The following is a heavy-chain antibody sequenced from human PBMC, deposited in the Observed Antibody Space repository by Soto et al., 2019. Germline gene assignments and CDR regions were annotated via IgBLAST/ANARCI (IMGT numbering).Heavy chain of an antibody. CDR3: ARQEYDYIWGSYRPYYFDY. CDR2: INHSGST. V-gene: IGHV4-34*01. D-gene: IGHD3-16*02. CDR1: GGSFSGYY. Sequence: QVQLQQWGAGLLKPSETLSLTCAVYGGSFSGYYWSWIRQPPGKGLEWIGEINHSGSTNYNPSLKSRVTISVDTPKNQFSLKLSSVTAADTAVYYCARQEYDYIWGSYRPYYFDYWGQGTLVTVSS. J-gene: IGHJ4*02.